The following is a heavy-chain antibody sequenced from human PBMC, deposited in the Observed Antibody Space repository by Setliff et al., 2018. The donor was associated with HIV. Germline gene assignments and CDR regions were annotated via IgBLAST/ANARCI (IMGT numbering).Heavy chain of an antibody. CDR2: IYYNGST. J-gene: IGHJ6*02. CDR3: ARRSIVVVARGFYYYNLDV. CDR1: DGSITSNNYY. D-gene: IGHD1-26*01. Sequence: PSETLSLTCSVSDGSITSNNYYWGWIRQPPGKGLECIGNIYYNGSTYYKSSLRSRVTISLDTSKKQFSLKLTSVTAADTAVYYCARRSIVVVARGFYYYNLDVWGQGTTVTVSS. V-gene: IGHV4-39*01.